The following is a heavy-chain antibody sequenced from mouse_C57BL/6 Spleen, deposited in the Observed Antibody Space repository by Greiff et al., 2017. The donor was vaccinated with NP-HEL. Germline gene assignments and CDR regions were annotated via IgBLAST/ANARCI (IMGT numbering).Heavy chain of an antibody. D-gene: IGHD4-1*01. CDR1: GYTFTDYN. CDR3: ARLGGTGGYYYAMDY. Sequence: VQLQQSGPELVKPGASVKIPCKASGYTFTDYNMDWVKQSHGKSLEWIGDINPNNGGTSYNQKFKGKATLTVDKSSSTAYMELRSLTSEDTAVYYCARLGGTGGYYYAMDYWGQGTSVTVSS. CDR2: INPNNGGT. J-gene: IGHJ4*01. V-gene: IGHV1-18*01.